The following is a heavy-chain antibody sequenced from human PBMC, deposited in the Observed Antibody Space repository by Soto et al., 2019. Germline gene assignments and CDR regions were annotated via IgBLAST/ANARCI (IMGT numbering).Heavy chain of an antibody. CDR1: GFTFSSYG. V-gene: IGHV3-33*01. Sequence: QVQLVESGGGVVQPGRSRRLSCAASGFTFSSYGMHWVRQAPGKGLEWVAVIWFDGSNKFYADSVKGRFTISRDNSKNTVSLQMNSLRDEDSAAYYCATTGTYWGQGTLVTVSS. J-gene: IGHJ4*02. CDR3: ATTGTY. CDR2: IWFDGSNK.